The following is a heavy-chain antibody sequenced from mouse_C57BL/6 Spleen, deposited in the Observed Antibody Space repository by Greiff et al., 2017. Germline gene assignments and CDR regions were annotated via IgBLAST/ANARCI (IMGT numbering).Heavy chain of an antibody. J-gene: IGHJ3*01. Sequence: EVQGVESGGGLVKPGGSLKLSCAASGFTFSSYAMSWVRQTPEKRLEWVATISDGGSYTYYPDNVKGRFTISRDNAKHNLYLQMSHLKSEDTAMEYCAREHYYGSSLAYWGQGTLGTVSA. CDR2: ISDGGSYT. D-gene: IGHD1-1*01. CDR1: GFTFSSYA. CDR3: AREHYYGSSLAY. V-gene: IGHV5-4*01.